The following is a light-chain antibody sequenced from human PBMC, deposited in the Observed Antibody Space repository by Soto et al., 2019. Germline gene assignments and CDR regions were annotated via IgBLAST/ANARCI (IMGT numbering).Light chain of an antibody. CDR2: EGS. CDR1: SSDVGTYNL. J-gene: IGLJ1*01. Sequence: QSVLTQPASVSGSPGQSITISCTGTSSDVGTYNLVSWYQQHPGKAPKLMIFEGSKRPSGVSNRFSGSKSGNTASLTISWIQAEDEADYYCCSYARSSTYVFGTGTKVTVL. CDR3: CSYARSSTYV. V-gene: IGLV2-23*01.